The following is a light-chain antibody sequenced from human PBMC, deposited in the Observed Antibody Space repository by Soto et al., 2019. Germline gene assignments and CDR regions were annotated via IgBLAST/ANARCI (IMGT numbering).Light chain of an antibody. CDR1: SSNIGAGYD. V-gene: IGLV1-40*01. J-gene: IGLJ1*01. CDR3: KSYDSRLSGSGV. CDR2: GNS. Sequence: QSVLTQPPSVSGAPGQRVTISCTGSSSNIGAGYDVHWYQQLPGTAPKLLIYGNSNRPSGVPDRFSGSKSGTSASLAITGLQAEDEADYYCKSYDSRLSGSGVFGTGTKLTVL.